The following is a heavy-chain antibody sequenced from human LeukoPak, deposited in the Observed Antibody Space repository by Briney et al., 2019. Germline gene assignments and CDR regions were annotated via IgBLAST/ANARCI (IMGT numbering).Heavy chain of an antibody. J-gene: IGHJ4*02. CDR3: AKDQVSVRGYSSSWR. CDR2: ISWNSGSI. D-gene: IGHD6-13*01. CDR1: GFTFDDYA. Sequence: PGGSLRLSCAASGFTFDDYAMHWVRQAPGKGLEWVSGISWNSGSIGYADSVKGRFTISRDNAKNSLYLQMNSLRAEDTALYYCAKDQVSVRGYSSSWRWGQGTLVTVSS. V-gene: IGHV3-9*01.